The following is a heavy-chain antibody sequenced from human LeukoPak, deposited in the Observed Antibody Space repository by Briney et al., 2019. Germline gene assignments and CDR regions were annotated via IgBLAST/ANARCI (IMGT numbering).Heavy chain of an antibody. J-gene: IGHJ4*02. V-gene: IGHV1-69*01. D-gene: IGHD1-26*01. CDR3: ARGQISRWELLWYFDY. CDR2: IIPIFGTA. CDR1: GGTFSSYA. Sequence: GASVKVSCKASGGTFSSYAISWVRQAPGQGLEWMGGIIPIFGTANYAQKFQGRVTITADESTSTAYMELSSLRSEDTAVYYCARGQISRWELLWYFDYWGQGTLVTVSS.